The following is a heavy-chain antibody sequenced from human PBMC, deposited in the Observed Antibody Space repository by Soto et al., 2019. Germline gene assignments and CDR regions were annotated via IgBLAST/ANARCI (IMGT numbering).Heavy chain of an antibody. Sequence: LSLSCAASGFTFTSYTMNWVRQAPGKGLEWVSSISSSSDYIYYADSMKGRVTISRDNAKNSLFLDMNSLTGEDTAVYYCARGRVYATGSLDFWCQGNLVTVSS. J-gene: IGHJ4*02. CDR2: ISSSSDYI. CDR1: GFTFTSYT. V-gene: IGHV3-21*06. D-gene: IGHD6-13*01. CDR3: ARGRVYATGSLDF.